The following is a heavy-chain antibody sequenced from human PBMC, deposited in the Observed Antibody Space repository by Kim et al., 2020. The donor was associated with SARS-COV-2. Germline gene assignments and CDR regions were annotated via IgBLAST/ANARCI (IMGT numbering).Heavy chain of an antibody. Sequence: SETLSLTCTVSGGSISSYYWSWIRQPPGKGLEWIGYIYYSGSTNYNPSLKSRVTISVDTSKNQFSLKLSSVTAADTAVYYCARVKGVVSPFDYWGQGTLVTVSS. CDR2: IYYSGST. V-gene: IGHV4-59*13. CDR3: ARVKGVVSPFDY. J-gene: IGHJ4*02. CDR1: GGSISSYY. D-gene: IGHD3-3*01.